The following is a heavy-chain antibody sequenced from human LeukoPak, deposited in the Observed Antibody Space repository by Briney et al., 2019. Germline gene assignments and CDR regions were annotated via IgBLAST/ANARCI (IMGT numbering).Heavy chain of an antibody. CDR2: INWNSGST. V-gene: IGHV3-20*04. D-gene: IGHD3/OR15-3a*01. CDR1: GFIFRDYG. CDR3: ARGYDFWGGYYTLFDY. Sequence: PGGSLRLSCVASGFIFRDYGMSWVRQVPGKGLEWVAGINWNSGSTGYGDSVKGRFTISRDNDDNSVYLQMNSLRAEDTALYYCARGYDFWGGYYTLFDYWGQGILVTVSA. J-gene: IGHJ4*02.